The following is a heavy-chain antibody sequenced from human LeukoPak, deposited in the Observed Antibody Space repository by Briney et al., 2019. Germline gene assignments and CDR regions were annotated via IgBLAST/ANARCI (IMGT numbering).Heavy chain of an antibody. V-gene: IGHV1-8*03. J-gene: IGHJ4*02. Sequence: ASVKVSCKASGYTFTSYDVNWVRQATGQGLEWMGWMNPNSGNTGYAQKFQGRVTITRNTSISTAYMELSSLRSEDTAVYYCARGDVDIVATFLYWGQGTLVTVSS. D-gene: IGHD5-12*01. CDR3: ARGDVDIVATFLY. CDR1: GYTFTSYD. CDR2: MNPNSGNT.